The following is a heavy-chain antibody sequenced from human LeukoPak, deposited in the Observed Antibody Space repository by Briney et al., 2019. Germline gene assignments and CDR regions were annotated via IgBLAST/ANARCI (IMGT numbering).Heavy chain of an antibody. CDR1: GDSISTYY. CDR3: AIGGDTAMVMVPFDY. J-gene: IGHJ4*02. CDR2: IYYRVTS. V-gene: IGHV4-59*01. Sequence: SETLSLTCTVSGDSISTYYWSWIRQPPGKGLEWMGYIYYRVTSDYNPHPKSRVTMPVHMSTRQISLKLRSVTAADTAVYYCAIGGDTAMVMVPFDYWGQGTLVTVSS. D-gene: IGHD5-18*01.